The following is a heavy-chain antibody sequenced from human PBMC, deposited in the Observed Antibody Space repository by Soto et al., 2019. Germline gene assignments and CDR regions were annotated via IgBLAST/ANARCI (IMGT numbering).Heavy chain of an antibody. J-gene: IGHJ6*02. Sequence: EVQLVESGGGLVQPGGSLRLSCAASGFTFSSYSMNWVRQAPGKGLEWVSYISSSSSTIYYADSVKGRFNITRANAKNSLYLQMNSLRDEDTAVYYCARDFGDIVVVPAADSEGYYYYYGMDVWGQGTTVTVSS. D-gene: IGHD2-2*01. CDR1: GFTFSSYS. V-gene: IGHV3-48*02. CDR3: ARDFGDIVVVPAADSEGYYYYYGMDV. CDR2: ISSSSSTI.